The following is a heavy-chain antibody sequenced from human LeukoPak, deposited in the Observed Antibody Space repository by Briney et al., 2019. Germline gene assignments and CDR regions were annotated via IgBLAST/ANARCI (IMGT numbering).Heavy chain of an antibody. D-gene: IGHD3-22*01. CDR2: FDPEDGET. Sequence: ASVKVSCKVSGYTLTELSMHWVRQAPGKGLEWMGGFDPEDGETIYAQKFQGRVTMTEDTSTDTAYMELSSLRSEDTAAYYCATEYSSGYGFDYWGQGTLVTVSS. CDR1: GYTLTELS. V-gene: IGHV1-24*01. J-gene: IGHJ4*02. CDR3: ATEYSSGYGFDY.